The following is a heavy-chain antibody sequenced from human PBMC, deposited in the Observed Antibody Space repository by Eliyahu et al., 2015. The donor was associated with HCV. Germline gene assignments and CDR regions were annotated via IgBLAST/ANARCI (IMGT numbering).Heavy chain of an antibody. CDR1: GGSFSGXY. V-gene: IGHV4-34*01. Sequence: QVQLQQWGAGLLKPSETLSLTCAVYGGSFSGXYWSWIRQPPGKGLEWIGEINHSGSTNYNPSLKSRVTISVDTSKNQFSLKLSSVTAADTAVYYCARGRITMVRGVKRGYFDYWGQGTLVTVSS. CDR3: ARGRITMVRGVKRGYFDY. D-gene: IGHD3-10*01. CDR2: INHSGST. J-gene: IGHJ4*02.